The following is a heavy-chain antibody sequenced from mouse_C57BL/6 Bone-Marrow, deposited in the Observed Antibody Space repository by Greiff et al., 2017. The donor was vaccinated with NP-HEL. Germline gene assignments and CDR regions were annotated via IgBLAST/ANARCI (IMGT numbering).Heavy chain of an antibody. D-gene: IGHD1-1*01. Sequence: VQLQQSGAELVRPGASVKLSCKASGYTFTDYYINWVKQRPGQGLEWIARIYPGSGNTYYNEKFKGKATLTAEKSSSTAYMQLSSLTSEDSAVYFCARGGSWAWFAYWGQGTLVTVSA. V-gene: IGHV1-76*01. CDR2: IYPGSGNT. CDR3: ARGGSWAWFAY. J-gene: IGHJ3*01. CDR1: GYTFTDYY.